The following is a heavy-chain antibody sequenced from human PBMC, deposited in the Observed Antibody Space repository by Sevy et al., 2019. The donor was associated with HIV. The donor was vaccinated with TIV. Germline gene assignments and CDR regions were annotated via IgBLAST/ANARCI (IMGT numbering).Heavy chain of an antibody. CDR2: IYYSGST. V-gene: IGHV4-39*01. CDR1: GGSISSSSYY. D-gene: IGHD6-13*01. Sequence: SETLSLTCTVSGGSISSSSYYWGWIRQPPGKGLEWIGRIYYSGSTYYNPSLKSRVTITLDTSKNQFSLKLSSVTAADTAVYYCARRFLAAAGDAFDIWGQGTMVTVSS. CDR3: ARRFLAAAGDAFDI. J-gene: IGHJ3*02.